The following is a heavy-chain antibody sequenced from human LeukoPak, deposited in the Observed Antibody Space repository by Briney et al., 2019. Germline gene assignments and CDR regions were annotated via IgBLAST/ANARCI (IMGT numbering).Heavy chain of an antibody. J-gene: IGHJ3*02. Sequence: PGGSLRLSCAASGFSFSSYSMKWVRQAPGKGLEWVSAISGNGDNTYYGDSVKGRFTISRDNSKNTLYLQMNGLRAEDTAVFYCAKGRGYCSDGSCYSAAYDAFDIWGQGTMVTVSS. V-gene: IGHV3-23*01. D-gene: IGHD2-15*01. CDR3: AKGRGYCSDGSCYSAAYDAFDI. CDR1: GFSFSSYS. CDR2: ISGNGDNT.